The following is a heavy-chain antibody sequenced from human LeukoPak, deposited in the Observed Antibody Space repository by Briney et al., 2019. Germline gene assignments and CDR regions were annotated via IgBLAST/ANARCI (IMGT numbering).Heavy chain of an antibody. Sequence: SETLSLTCAVYGGSFSGYYWSWIRQPPGKGLEWIGEINHSGSTNYNPSLKSRVTISVDTSKNQFSLKLSSVTAADTAVYYCARVGITMVRGASVFDPWGQGTLVTVSS. D-gene: IGHD3-10*01. J-gene: IGHJ5*02. CDR2: INHSGST. CDR1: GGSFSGYY. CDR3: ARVGITMVRGASVFDP. V-gene: IGHV4-34*01.